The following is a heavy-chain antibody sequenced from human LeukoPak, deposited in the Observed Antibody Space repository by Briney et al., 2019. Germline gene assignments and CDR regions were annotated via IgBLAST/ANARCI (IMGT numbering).Heavy chain of an antibody. CDR3: AKDKSVVAIAAEYFQH. J-gene: IGHJ1*01. CDR2: ISYDGSNK. V-gene: IGHV3-30*18. Sequence: GGSLRLSCAASGFTFSSYGMHWVRQAPGKGLEWVAVISYDGSNKYYADSVKGRFTISRDNSKNTLYLQMNSLRAEDTAVYYCAKDKSVVAIAAEYFQHWGQGTLVTVSS. D-gene: IGHD2-15*01. CDR1: GFTFSSYG.